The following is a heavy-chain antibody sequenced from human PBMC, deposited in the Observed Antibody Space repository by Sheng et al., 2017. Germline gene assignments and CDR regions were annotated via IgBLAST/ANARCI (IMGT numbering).Heavy chain of an antibody. CDR1: GGSFSGYY. CDR3: ARGGYCSGGSCLPRYYYYMDV. D-gene: IGHD2-15*01. Sequence: QVQLQQWGAGLLKPSETLSLTCAVYGGSFSGYYWSWIRQPPGKGLEWIGEINHSGSTNYNPSLKSRVTISVDTSKNQFSLKLSSVTAADTAVYYCARGGYCSGGSCLPRYYYYMDVWGKGTTGHRLL. J-gene: IGHJ6*03. V-gene: IGHV4-34*01. CDR2: INHSGST.